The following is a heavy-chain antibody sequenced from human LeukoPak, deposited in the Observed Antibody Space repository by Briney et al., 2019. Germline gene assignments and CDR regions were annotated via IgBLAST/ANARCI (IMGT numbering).Heavy chain of an antibody. CDR1: GCTFSHYW. J-gene: IGHJ3*02. Sequence: PGGSLRLSCVASGCTFSHYWMSWVRQAPGKGLEWVANIKEDGSDKYYVDSVKGRFTISRDNAKNSLFLQMNSLRAEDTAVYYCARAHGAFEIWGQGTMVTVSS. CDR2: IKEDGSDK. V-gene: IGHV3-7*01. CDR3: ARAHGAFEI.